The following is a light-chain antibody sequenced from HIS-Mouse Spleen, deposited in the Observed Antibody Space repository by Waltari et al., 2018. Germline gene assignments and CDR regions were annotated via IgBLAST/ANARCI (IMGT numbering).Light chain of an antibody. CDR1: AFSKQY. CDR3: YSTDSSGNHRV. J-gene: IGLJ2*01. CDR2: EDS. Sequence: SYELTQPPSAPVSPGQTARIISSGVAFSKQYAYWYQQKSGQPPVLVIYEDSKRPSGIPERFSGSSSGTMATLTISGAQVEDEADYYCYSTDSSGNHRVFGGGTKLTVL. V-gene: IGLV3-10*01.